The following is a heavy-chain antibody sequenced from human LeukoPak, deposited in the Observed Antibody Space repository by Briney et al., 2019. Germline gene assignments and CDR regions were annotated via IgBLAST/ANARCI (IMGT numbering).Heavy chain of an antibody. J-gene: IGHJ5*02. D-gene: IGHD6-13*01. Sequence: ASVKVSCKASGYTFTSYGISWVRQAPGQGLEWMGWISAYNGNTNYAQKLQGRVTMTADTSTSTAYMELRSLRSDDTAVYYCARSHSSSSFHWFDPWGQGTLVTVSS. CDR2: ISAYNGNT. CDR1: GYTFTSYG. CDR3: ARSHSSSSFHWFDP. V-gene: IGHV1-18*01.